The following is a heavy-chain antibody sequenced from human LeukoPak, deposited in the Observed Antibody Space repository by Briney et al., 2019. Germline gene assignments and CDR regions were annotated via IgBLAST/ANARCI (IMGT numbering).Heavy chain of an antibody. D-gene: IGHD3-10*01. V-gene: IGHV4-30-4*01. CDR1: GVSISSGDYY. CDR3: ARGRLWFGELLRTPNWFNP. Sequence: PSETLSLTCTVSGVSISSGDYYWSWIRHPPGKGREWIGYIYYSESTYYNQSLKSGDTISVDTSKNQFSLKLSSVTAADTAVYYCARGRLWFGELLRTPNWFNPWGQGTLVTVSS. CDR2: IYYSEST. J-gene: IGHJ5*02.